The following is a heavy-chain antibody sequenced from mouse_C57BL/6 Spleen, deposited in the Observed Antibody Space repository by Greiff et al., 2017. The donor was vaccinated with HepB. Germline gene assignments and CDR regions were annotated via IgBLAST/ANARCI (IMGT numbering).Heavy chain of an antibody. Sequence: EVQRVESGPGLVKPSQSLSLTCSVTGYSITSGYYWNWIRQFPGNKLEWMGYISYDGSNNYNPSLKNRISITRDTSKNQFFLKLNSVTTEDTATYYCAREGVVAHWYFDVWGTGTTVTVSS. V-gene: IGHV3-6*01. J-gene: IGHJ1*03. CDR2: ISYDGSN. CDR3: AREGVVAHWYFDV. D-gene: IGHD1-1*01. CDR1: GYSITSGYY.